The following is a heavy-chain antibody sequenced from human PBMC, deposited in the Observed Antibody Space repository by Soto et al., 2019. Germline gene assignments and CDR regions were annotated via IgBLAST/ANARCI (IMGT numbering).Heavy chain of an antibody. Sequence: PSETLSLTCGVYGGSFSGYYWSWIRQPPGQGLEWIGEINHSGGTNYNPSLKSRVTISVDTSKNQFSLNLSSVTAADTAVYYCARGHYDLWSGYRPRGHFDYWGQGALVTVS. CDR1: GGSFSGYY. V-gene: IGHV4-34*01. J-gene: IGHJ4*02. D-gene: IGHD3-3*01. CDR3: ARGHYDLWSGYRPRGHFDY. CDR2: INHSGGT.